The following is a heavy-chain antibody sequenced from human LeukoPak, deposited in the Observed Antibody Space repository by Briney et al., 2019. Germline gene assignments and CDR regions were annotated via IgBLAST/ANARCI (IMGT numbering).Heavy chain of an antibody. D-gene: IGHD2-15*01. CDR1: GGSISGYY. V-gene: IGHV4-59*08. CDR2: IYYSGST. J-gene: IGHJ4*02. Sequence: PSETLSLIGTVYGGSISGYYWGWMGHPPGIGLVSIGHIYYSGSTNYNPSLESRVTILVDTSKNQFSLRLSSVTAADTALYYCARRGYCSGGSCYSFDYWGQGTLVTVSS. CDR3: ARRGYCSGGSCYSFDY.